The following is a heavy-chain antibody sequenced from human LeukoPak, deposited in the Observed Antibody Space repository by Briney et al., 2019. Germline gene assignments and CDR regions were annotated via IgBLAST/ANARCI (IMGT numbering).Heavy chain of an antibody. D-gene: IGHD3-10*02. CDR1: GFTFSRYS. Sequence: PGGSLRLSCAASGFTFSRYSMNWVRQAPGKGLEWVSSISSSSSYIYYADSVKGRFTISRDNAKNSLYLQMNSLRAEDTAVYYCARDMFGFEYYFDYWGQGTLVTVSS. J-gene: IGHJ4*02. CDR2: ISSSSSYI. V-gene: IGHV3-21*01. CDR3: ARDMFGFEYYFDY.